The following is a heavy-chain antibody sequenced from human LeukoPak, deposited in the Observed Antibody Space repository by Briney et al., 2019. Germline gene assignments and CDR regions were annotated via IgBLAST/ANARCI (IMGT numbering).Heavy chain of an antibody. V-gene: IGHV4-4*07. CDR2: IYSSGRT. J-gene: IGHJ6*02. CDR1: GGSISNYY. D-gene: IGHD3-3*01. Sequence: SETLSLTCTVSGGSISNYYWSWFRQPAGKGLEWIGRIYSSGRTNYNPSLKSRVTMSVDTSRNQFSLRLSSVTAADTAVYYCARAVYYDFWSGYTYGMDVWGQGTTVTVSS. CDR3: ARAVYYDFWSGYTYGMDV.